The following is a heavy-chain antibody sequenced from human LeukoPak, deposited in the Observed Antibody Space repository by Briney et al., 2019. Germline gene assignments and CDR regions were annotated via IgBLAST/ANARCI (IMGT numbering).Heavy chain of an antibody. CDR2: IFYSGRN. Sequence: PSETLSLTCTVSGGSISTNYWSWIRQPPGKGLEWIGNIFYSGRNNYNPSLRSRVTMSVDTSKNQFSLKLSSVTAADTAVYYCARWYSSGWAFDYWGQGTLVPVSS. CDR3: ARWYSSGWAFDY. CDR1: GGSISTNY. J-gene: IGHJ4*02. D-gene: IGHD6-19*01. V-gene: IGHV4-59*01.